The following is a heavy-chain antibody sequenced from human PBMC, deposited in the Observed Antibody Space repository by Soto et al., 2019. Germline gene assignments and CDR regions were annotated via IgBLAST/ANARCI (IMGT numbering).Heavy chain of an antibody. CDR3: TRDLPHIVVVTAIRAFDI. V-gene: IGHV3-49*03. CDR2: IRSKAYGGTT. Sequence: GGSLRLSCTASGFTFGDYAMSWFRQAPGKGLEWVGFIRSKAYGGTTEYAASVKGRFTISRDDSKSIAYLQMNSLKTEDTAVYYCTRDLPHIVVVTAIRAFDIWGQGTMVTVSS. CDR1: GFTFGDYA. D-gene: IGHD2-21*02. J-gene: IGHJ3*02.